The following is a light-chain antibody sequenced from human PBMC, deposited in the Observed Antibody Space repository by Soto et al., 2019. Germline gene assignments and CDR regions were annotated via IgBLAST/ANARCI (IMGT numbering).Light chain of an antibody. CDR3: QQSHFYLT. V-gene: IGKV1-5*03. CDR2: KAS. Sequence: DIQMTQSPSTLPASVGDRVTITCRASQTIGDWLAWYQQKPGKVPKLLIYKASTLEGGVPSRFSGSGSGTAFTLTISSMQPDDFATYYCQQSHFYLTFGQGTNVEIK. CDR1: QTIGDW. J-gene: IGKJ1*01.